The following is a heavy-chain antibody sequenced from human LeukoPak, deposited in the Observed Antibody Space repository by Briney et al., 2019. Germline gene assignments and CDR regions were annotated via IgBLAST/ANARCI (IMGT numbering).Heavy chain of an antibody. D-gene: IGHD3-22*01. Sequence: GGSLILSCAASGFTFSTYEMNWVRQAPGKGLEWVSYISGSSRTIYYADSVKGRFTISRDNAKNSLYLQMNSLRAEDTAVYYCARGYYDSSGFRFDYWGQGTLVTVSS. J-gene: IGHJ4*02. V-gene: IGHV3-48*03. CDR2: ISGSSRTI. CDR3: ARGYYDSSGFRFDY. CDR1: GFTFSTYE.